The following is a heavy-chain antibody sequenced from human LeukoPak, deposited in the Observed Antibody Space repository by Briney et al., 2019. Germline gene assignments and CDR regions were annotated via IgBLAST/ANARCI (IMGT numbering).Heavy chain of an antibody. D-gene: IGHD2-2*01. CDR2: ISSGSTYM. CDR1: GFTFTSYG. V-gene: IGHV3-21*01. Sequence: GGSLRLSCAASGFTFTSYGMNWVRQVPGKGLEWVSSISSGSTYMYYADSVKGRFTISRDNAKNSVYLQMNSLRVEDTAVYYCAREPGPAAPPVDYWGQGTLVTVSS. CDR3: AREPGPAAPPVDY. J-gene: IGHJ4*02.